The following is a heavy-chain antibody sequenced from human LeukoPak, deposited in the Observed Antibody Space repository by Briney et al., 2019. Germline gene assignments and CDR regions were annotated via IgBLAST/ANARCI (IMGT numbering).Heavy chain of an antibody. CDR3: AKDYYDSSGYYDHLVY. CDR1: GFTFSSYG. CDR2: IRYDGSNK. Sequence: GGSLRLSCAASGFTFSSYGMHWVRQAPGKGLEWVAFIRYDGSNKYYADSVKGRFTISRDNSKNTLYLQMSSLRAEDTAVYYCAKDYYDSSGYYDHLVYWGQGTLVTVSS. V-gene: IGHV3-30*02. D-gene: IGHD3-22*01. J-gene: IGHJ4*02.